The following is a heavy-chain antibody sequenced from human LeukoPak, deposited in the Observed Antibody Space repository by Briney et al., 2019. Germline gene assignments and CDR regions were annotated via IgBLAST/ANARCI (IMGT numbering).Heavy chain of an antibody. CDR2: VYYSGST. J-gene: IGHJ5*02. CDR1: GGSISSGDYY. V-gene: IGHV4-30-4*01. CDR3: ARGIGAAAGTWFWFDP. D-gene: IGHD6-13*01. Sequence: SQTLSLTCTVSGGSISSGDYYWSWIRQPPGKGLEWIGYVYYSGSTYYNPSLKSRVTISVDTSKNQFSLKLSSVTAADTAVYYCARGIGAAAGTWFWFDPWGQGTLVTVSS.